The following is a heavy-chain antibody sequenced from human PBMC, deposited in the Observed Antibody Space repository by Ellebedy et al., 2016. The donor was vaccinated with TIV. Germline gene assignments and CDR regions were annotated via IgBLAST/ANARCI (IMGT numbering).Heavy chain of an antibody. V-gene: IGHV1-2*02. D-gene: IGHD5-18*01. Sequence: AASVKVSCKASGYTFTGYYMHWVRQAPGQGLEWMGWINPNSGGTNYAQKFQGRVTMTRDTSISTAYMELSRLRSDDTAVYYCARRRLAEGYTNWFDPWGQGTLVTVSS. CDR2: INPNSGGT. J-gene: IGHJ5*02. CDR3: ARRRLAEGYTNWFDP. CDR1: GYTFTGYY.